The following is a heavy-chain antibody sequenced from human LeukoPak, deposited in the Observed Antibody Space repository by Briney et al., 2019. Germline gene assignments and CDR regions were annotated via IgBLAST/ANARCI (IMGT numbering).Heavy chain of an antibody. D-gene: IGHD4-11*01. CDR1: GGSFSSGGFY. V-gene: IGHV4-31*03. CDR2: ISYTGNT. J-gene: IGHJ5*02. Sequence: SETLSLTCTVSGGSFSSGGFYWSWLRQHPGKALEWIGYISYTGNTYYNASLRSRVTISVDTSKNQFSLKLSSLAAADTAVYYCAREEVTTETNWFDPWGQGTLVTVSS. CDR3: AREEVTTETNWFDP.